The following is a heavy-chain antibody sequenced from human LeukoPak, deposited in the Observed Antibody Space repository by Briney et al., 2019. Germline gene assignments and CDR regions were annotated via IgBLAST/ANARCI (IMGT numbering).Heavy chain of an antibody. V-gene: IGHV1-2*02. CDR1: GYTFTGYY. D-gene: IGHD4-11*01. CDR3: ARDRHHDYSNYVRPFDP. J-gene: IGHJ5*02. Sequence: GASLKVSCKASGYTFTGYYMHWVRQAPGQGLEWMGWINPNSGGINYAQKFQGRVTMTRDTSISTAYMELSRLRSDDTAVYYCARDRHHDYSNYVRPFDPWGQGTLVTVSS. CDR2: INPNSGGI.